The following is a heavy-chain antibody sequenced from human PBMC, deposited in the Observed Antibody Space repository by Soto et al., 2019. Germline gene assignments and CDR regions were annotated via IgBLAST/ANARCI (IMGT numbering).Heavy chain of an antibody. Sequence: QVQLQESGPGLVKPSETLSLTCTVSGASIGSYYWSWIRQPPGKGLEWIGYIHYSGSTKYNSSLKSRVTISIDTSKNQFSLKLSSVTAADTAVYYCARVGWTKVGYYFDYWGQGALVTVSS. CDR3: ARVGWTKVGYYFDY. CDR1: GASIGSYY. D-gene: IGHD1-26*01. J-gene: IGHJ4*02. CDR2: IHYSGST. V-gene: IGHV4-59*01.